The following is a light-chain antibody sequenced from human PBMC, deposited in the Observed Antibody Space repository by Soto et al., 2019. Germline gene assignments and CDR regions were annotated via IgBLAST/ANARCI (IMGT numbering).Light chain of an antibody. CDR2: DAS. J-gene: IGKJ1*01. CDR3: QQYNSYST. CDR1: QSISSW. V-gene: IGKV1-5*01. Sequence: EIQMTQSPSSVSASVGDRVSITCRASQSISSWLAWYQQKPGKAPKLLIYDASSLESGVPSRFSGSGSGTEFTLTISSLQPDDFATYYCQQYNSYSTFGQGTKVDI.